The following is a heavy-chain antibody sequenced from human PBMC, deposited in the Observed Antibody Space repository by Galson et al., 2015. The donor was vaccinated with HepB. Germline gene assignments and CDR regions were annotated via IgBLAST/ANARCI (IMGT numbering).Heavy chain of an antibody. J-gene: IGHJ4*02. CDR3: ATTRGLDF. Sequence: SLRLSCAASGFGFSSSWMTWVRQFPGKGLEWVANIEPDGSEKYYVDSVKGRFTISRDNAKNSLYLQMNSLRVEDTAIYYCATTRGLDFRGQGILVSVSS. CDR2: IEPDGSEK. V-gene: IGHV3-7*01. D-gene: IGHD1-1*01. CDR1: GFGFSSSW.